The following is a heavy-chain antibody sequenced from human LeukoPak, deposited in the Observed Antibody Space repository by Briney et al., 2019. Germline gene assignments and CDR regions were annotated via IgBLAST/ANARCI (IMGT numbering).Heavy chain of an antibody. CDR3: AHRVSSGYCFDY. J-gene: IGHJ4*02. Sequence: SGPTLVKPTQTLTLTCTFSGFSLSTSGVGVGWIRQPPGKALEWLALIYWDDDKRYSPSLKSRLTNTKDTSKNQVVLTMTNMDPVDTATYYCAHRVSSGYCFDYWGQGTLVTVSS. CDR2: IYWDDDK. D-gene: IGHD3-22*01. V-gene: IGHV2-5*02. CDR1: GFSLSTSGVG.